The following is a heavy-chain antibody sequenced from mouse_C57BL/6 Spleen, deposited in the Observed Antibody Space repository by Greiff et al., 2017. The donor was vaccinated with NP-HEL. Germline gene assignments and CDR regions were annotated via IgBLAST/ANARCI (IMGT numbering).Heavy chain of an antibody. D-gene: IGHD2-4*01. V-gene: IGHV5-16*01. Sequence: EVKLVESEGGLVQPGSSMKLSCTASGFTFSDYYMAWVRQVPEKGLEWVANINYDGSSTYYLDSLKSRFIISRDNAKNILYLQMSSLKSEDTATYYCARGGYDYAPFDYWGQGTTLTVSS. CDR1: GFTFSDYY. CDR3: ARGGYDYAPFDY. CDR2: INYDGSST. J-gene: IGHJ2*01.